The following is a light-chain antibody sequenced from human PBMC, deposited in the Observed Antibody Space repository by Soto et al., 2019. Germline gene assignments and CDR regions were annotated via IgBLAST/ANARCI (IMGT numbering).Light chain of an antibody. CDR3: SSYTSSITRL. Sequence: QSALTQPASVSGSPGQSITISCNGSSSDIGGYNYVSWYQQHPGKAPKLLIYDVSDRPSGISSRFSGSKSGNTASLTISGLQPEDEADYYCSSYTSSITRLFGRGTKLIVL. CDR1: SSDIGGYNY. CDR2: DVS. J-gene: IGLJ2*01. V-gene: IGLV2-14*03.